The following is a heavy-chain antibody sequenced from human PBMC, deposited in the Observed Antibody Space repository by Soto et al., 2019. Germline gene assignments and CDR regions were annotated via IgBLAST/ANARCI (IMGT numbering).Heavy chain of an antibody. CDR3: AKDFFLRRHYYDSSGYNLRNNWFDP. CDR1: GFTFSSYC. D-gene: IGHD3-22*01. V-gene: IGHV3-30*18. Sequence: SGGALRLSCAAPGFTFSSYCMHWVRQAPGKGVGGVGVISYDGSKKYYADSVKGRFTISRDNSKNTLYLQMNSLRAEDTAVYYCAKDFFLRRHYYDSSGYNLRNNWFDPWGQGTLVTVSS. CDR2: ISYDGSKK. J-gene: IGHJ5*02.